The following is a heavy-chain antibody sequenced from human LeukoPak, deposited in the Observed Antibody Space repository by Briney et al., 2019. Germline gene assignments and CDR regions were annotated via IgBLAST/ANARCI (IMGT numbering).Heavy chain of an antibody. CDR2: ISSSSSYI. D-gene: IGHD1-26*01. V-gene: IGHV3-21*01. J-gene: IGHJ4*02. Sequence: KSGGSLRLSCAASGFTFSRYSMNWVRQAPGEGLEWVSSISSSSSYIYYADSVKGRFTISRDNAKNSLYLQMNSLRAEDTAVYYCAKDLGGSHPAAPEYWGQGTLVTVSS. CDR3: AKDLGGSHPAAPEY. CDR1: GFTFSRYS.